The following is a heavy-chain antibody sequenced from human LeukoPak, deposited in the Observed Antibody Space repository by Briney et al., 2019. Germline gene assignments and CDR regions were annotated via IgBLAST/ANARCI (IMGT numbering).Heavy chain of an antibody. Sequence: SETLSLTCAVYGGSFSGYYWSWIRQPPGKGLEWIGEVNHSGSTNYNPSLKSRVTISVDTSKNQFSLKLSSVTAADTAVYYCARGRYGDYGYWGQGTLVTVSS. CDR3: ARGRYGDYGY. J-gene: IGHJ4*02. CDR2: VNHSGST. D-gene: IGHD4-17*01. V-gene: IGHV4-34*01. CDR1: GGSFSGYY.